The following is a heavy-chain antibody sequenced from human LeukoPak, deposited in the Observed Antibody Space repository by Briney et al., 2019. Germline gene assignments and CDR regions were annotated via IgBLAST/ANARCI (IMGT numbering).Heavy chain of an antibody. V-gene: IGHV3-23*01. CDR2: ISGSGGST. Sequence: GGSLRLSCAASGFTFSSYAMSWVRQAPGKGLEWVSAISGSGGSTYYADSVKGRFTISRDNSKNTLYLQMNSLRAEDTAVYYCAKGCCPPGYQLLSSYFDYWGQGTLVTVSS. D-gene: IGHD2-2*01. J-gene: IGHJ4*02. CDR1: GFTFSSYA. CDR3: AKGCCPPGYQLLSSYFDY.